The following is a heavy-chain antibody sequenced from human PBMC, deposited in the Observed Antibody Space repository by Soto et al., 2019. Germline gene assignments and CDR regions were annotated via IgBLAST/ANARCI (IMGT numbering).Heavy chain of an antibody. J-gene: IGHJ4*02. Sequence: SVKVSCKASGGTFSSYTISWVRQAPGQGLEWMGRIIPILGIANYAQKFQGRVTITADKSTSTAYMELSSLRSEDTAVYYCARDCSSTSCYAVWGQGTLVTVSS. CDR2: IIPILGIA. V-gene: IGHV1-69*04. CDR1: GGTFSSYT. D-gene: IGHD2-2*01. CDR3: ARDCSSTSCYAV.